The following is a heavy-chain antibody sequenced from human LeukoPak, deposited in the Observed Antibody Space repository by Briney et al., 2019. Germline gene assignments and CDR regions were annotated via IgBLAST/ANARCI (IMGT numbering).Heavy chain of an antibody. CDR3: ARDQRNDSPLYYYYYMDV. Sequence: PSETLSLTCTVSGGSISSYYWSWIRQPPGKGLEWIGYIYYSGSTNYTPSLKSRVTISVDTSKNQFSLKLSSVTAADTAVYYCARDQRNDSPLYYYYYMDVWGKGTTVTISS. CDR1: GGSISSYY. J-gene: IGHJ6*03. CDR2: IYYSGST. D-gene: IGHD2-15*01. V-gene: IGHV4-59*01.